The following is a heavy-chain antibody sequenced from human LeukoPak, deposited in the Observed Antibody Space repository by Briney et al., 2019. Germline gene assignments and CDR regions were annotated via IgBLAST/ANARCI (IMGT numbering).Heavy chain of an antibody. CDR3: AKTSRPWGTPGHYYYYMDV. CDR2: ISYDGSNK. V-gene: IGHV3-30*18. CDR1: GFTFSSYG. Sequence: GGSLRLSCAASGFTFSSYGMHWVRQAPGKGLEWVAVISYDGSNKYYADSVKGRFTISRDNSKNTLYLQMNSLRAEDTAVYYCAKTSRPWGTPGHYYYYMDVWGKGTTVTVSS. J-gene: IGHJ6*03. D-gene: IGHD3-16*01.